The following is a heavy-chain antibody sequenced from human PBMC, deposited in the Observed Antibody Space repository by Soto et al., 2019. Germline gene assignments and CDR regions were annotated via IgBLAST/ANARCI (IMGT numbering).Heavy chain of an antibody. CDR1: GFTFSSYE. CDR3: ARPDHHYGMDV. V-gene: IGHV3-48*03. J-gene: IGHJ6*02. CDR2: ISSSGSTI. Sequence: PGGSLRLSCAASGFTFSSYEMNWVRQAPGKGLEWVSYISSSGSTIYYADSVKGRFTISRGNAKNSLYLQMNSLRAEDTAVYYCARPDHHYGMDVWGQGTTVTVSS.